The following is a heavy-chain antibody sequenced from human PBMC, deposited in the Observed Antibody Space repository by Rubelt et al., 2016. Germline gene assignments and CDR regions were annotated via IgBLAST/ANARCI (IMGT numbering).Heavy chain of an antibody. CDR1: RLTFRNYW. V-gene: IGHV3-7*04. CDR2: MDHEGSEK. J-gene: IGHJ3*02. Sequence: EVKVVESGGGLVQPGGSLRLYCAASRLTFRNYWMSWVSQAPGKGLQWVANMDHEGSEKNYVDSVKGRVTITRDKSRNTLYLQLNSLRADDTAVYYCARYCTGGTCHDAFDIWGQGTMVTVSS. D-gene: IGHD2-8*02. CDR3: ARYCTGGTCHDAFDI.